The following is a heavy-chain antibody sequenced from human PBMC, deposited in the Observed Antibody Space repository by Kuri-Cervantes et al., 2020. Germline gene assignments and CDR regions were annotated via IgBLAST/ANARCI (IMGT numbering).Heavy chain of an antibody. D-gene: IGHD3-10*01. CDR2: INPDSGGT. J-gene: IGHJ4*02. Sequence: ASVKVSCKASGYTFTGYYIHWVRQAPGQGLEWMGWINPDSGGTNYAQKFQGRVTMTRDTSISTAYMELSRLRSDDTAVYYCARDGGDSGDYGDYWGQGTLVTVSS. CDR3: ARDGGDSGDYGDY. V-gene: IGHV1-2*02. CDR1: GYTFTGYY.